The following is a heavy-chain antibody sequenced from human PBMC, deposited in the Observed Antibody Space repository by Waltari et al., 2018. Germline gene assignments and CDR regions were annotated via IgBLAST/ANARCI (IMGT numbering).Heavy chain of an antibody. D-gene: IGHD6-19*01. CDR2: IYYSGST. CDR1: GGPISSHY. Sequence: QVQLQESGPGLVKPSQTLSLTCTVSGGPISSHYWTWIRQPPGKGLEWIGYIYYSGSTNYNPSLKSRVTISVDTSKNQFSLKLSSVTAADTAVYYCARDTRYSSGWNWYFDLWGRGTLVTVSS. J-gene: IGHJ2*01. CDR3: ARDTRYSSGWNWYFDL. V-gene: IGHV4-59*11.